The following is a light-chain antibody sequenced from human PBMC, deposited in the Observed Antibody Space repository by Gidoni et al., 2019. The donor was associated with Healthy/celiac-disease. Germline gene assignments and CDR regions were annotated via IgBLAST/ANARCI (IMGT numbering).Light chain of an antibody. CDR1: QSISSY. CDR3: QQRYSTLLFT. J-gene: IGKJ3*01. V-gene: IGKV1-39*01. Sequence: DIQMHQSPSPLSASVGDRVTIPRRASQSISSYLTWYQQKPGKPPKRLIYAASSLQSGVPSRFIGGGSGTDFTLTISSRQPEDFATYYCQQRYSTLLFTFXPXTKVDIK. CDR2: AAS.